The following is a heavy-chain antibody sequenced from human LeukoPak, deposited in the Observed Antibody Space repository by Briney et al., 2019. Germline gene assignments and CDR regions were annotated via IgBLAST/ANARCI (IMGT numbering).Heavy chain of an antibody. CDR2: IYPNGIT. D-gene: IGHD3-22*01. CDR3: ARRAYYDTSGYYPTSGYFDL. J-gene: IGHJ2*01. V-gene: IGHV4-4*08. Sequence: SETLSLTCTVSGGSITSYYWNWIRQPPGKGLEWIGYIYPNGITSYNPSLRSRGTISIATSKNQFSLRLRSVTAADTAIYYCARRAYYDTSGYYPTSGYFDLWGRGTLVTVSS. CDR1: GGSITSYY.